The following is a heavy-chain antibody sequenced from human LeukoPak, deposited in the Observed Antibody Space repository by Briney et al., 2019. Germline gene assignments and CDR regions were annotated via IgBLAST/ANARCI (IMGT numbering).Heavy chain of an antibody. V-gene: IGHV1-69*05. CDR3: ARAGLVVPAALGY. J-gene: IGHJ4*02. Sequence: GASVKVSCKASGGTFSSYAISWVRQAPGQGLEWMGGIIPIFGTANYAQKFQGRVTITTDESTSTAYMELSSLRSEDTAVYYCARAGLVVPAALGYWGQGTLVTVSS. D-gene: IGHD2-2*01. CDR2: IIPIFGTA. CDR1: GGTFSSYA.